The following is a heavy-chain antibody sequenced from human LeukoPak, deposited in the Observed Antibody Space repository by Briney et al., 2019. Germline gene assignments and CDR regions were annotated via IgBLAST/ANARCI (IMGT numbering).Heavy chain of an antibody. V-gene: IGHV4-61*01. CDR3: AREGGYSSSWIDY. CDR1: GGSISSSSYY. D-gene: IGHD6-13*01. J-gene: IGHJ4*02. CDR2: IYYSGST. Sequence: SETLSLTCTVSGGSISSSSYYWSWIRQPPGKGLEWIGSIYYSGSTKYNPSLKSRVTISVDTSKNQFSLKLSSAAAANTAVYYCAREGGYSSSWIDYWGQGMLVTVSS.